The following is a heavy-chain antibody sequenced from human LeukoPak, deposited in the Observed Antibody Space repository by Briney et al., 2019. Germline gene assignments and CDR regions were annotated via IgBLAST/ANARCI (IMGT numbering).Heavy chain of an antibody. CDR1: GFHFASYG. J-gene: IGHJ4*02. CDR3: ARAKDYYYDSSGFDY. V-gene: IGHV1-69*04. CDR2: IIPILGIA. Sequence: GASVKVSCKASGFHFASYGITWVRQAPGQGLEWMGRIIPILGIANYAQKFQGRVTITADKSTSTAYMELSSLRSEDTAVYYCARAKDYYYDSSGFDYWGQGTLVTVSS. D-gene: IGHD3-22*01.